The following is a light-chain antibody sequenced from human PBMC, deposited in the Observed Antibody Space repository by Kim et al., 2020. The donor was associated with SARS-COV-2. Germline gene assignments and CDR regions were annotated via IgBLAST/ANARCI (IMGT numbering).Light chain of an antibody. V-gene: IGKV3-15*01. CDR1: QSVSRN. CDR2: DAS. CDR3: QQYDHWPYT. J-gene: IGKJ2*01. Sequence: SVSPGARVTLSCRASQSVSRNLAWYQQKPGQAPRLLISDASTRATGVPASFSGSGSGTEFSFTISSLQSEDFAVYYCQQYDHWPYTFGQGTKLEI.